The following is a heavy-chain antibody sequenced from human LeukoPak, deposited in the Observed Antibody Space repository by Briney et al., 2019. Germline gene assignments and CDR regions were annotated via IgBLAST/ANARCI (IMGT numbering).Heavy chain of an antibody. D-gene: IGHD3-9*01. CDR1: GFTVSSNY. Sequence: QTGGSLRLSCAASGFTVSSNYMSWVRQAPGKRLEWVSVIYSGGSTYYADSVKGRFTISRDNSKNTLYLQMNSLRAEDTAVYYCARDRRYFDLGYGMDVWGQGTTVTVSS. CDR3: ARDRRYFDLGYGMDV. V-gene: IGHV3-66*01. CDR2: IYSGGST. J-gene: IGHJ6*02.